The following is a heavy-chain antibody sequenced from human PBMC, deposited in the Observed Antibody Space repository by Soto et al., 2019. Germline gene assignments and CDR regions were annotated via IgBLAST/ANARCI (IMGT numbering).Heavy chain of an antibody. Sequence: ASVKVSCKASGYTFTNYGITWVRQAPGQGLEWMGWISAYNGNTNYVRKFQGRVTMTTDTSTSTAYMELRSLRSDDTAVYYCARDLSTTVTSPFNWFDPWGQGTLVTVS. CDR1: GYTFTNYG. D-gene: IGHD4-17*01. CDR3: ARDLSTTVTSPFNWFDP. V-gene: IGHV1-18*01. J-gene: IGHJ5*02. CDR2: ISAYNGNT.